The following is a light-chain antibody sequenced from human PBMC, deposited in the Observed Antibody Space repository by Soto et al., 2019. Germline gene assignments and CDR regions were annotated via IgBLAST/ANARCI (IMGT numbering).Light chain of an antibody. V-gene: IGKV3-20*01. J-gene: IGKJ4*01. CDR3: QQYASSPLLT. CDR1: QTIGRTY. CDR2: GTS. Sequence: EIVLTQSPGTLSLSPGETATLSCRASQTIGRTYLAWYQQKPGQAPRLLIFGTSSRATGIPDRFSGSGSGTDFTLSINRLEPEDFAVYYCQQYASSPLLTFGGGPKVHIK.